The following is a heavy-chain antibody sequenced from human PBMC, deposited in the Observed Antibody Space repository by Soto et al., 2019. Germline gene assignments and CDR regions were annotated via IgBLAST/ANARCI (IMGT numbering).Heavy chain of an antibody. CDR2: IYYSGST. CDR1: GGSISSGGYY. CDR3: ARYAARHGFYGMDV. D-gene: IGHD6-6*01. V-gene: IGHV4-31*03. Sequence: PSETLSLTCTVSGGSISSGGYYWSWIRQHPGKGLEWIGYIYYSGSTYYSPSLKSRVTISVDTSKNQFSLKLSSVTAADTAVYYCARYAARHGFYGMDVWGQGTTVTVSS. J-gene: IGHJ6*02.